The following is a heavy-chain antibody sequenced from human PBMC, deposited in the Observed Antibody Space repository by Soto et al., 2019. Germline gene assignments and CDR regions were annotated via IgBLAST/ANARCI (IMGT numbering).Heavy chain of an antibody. J-gene: IGHJ4*02. V-gene: IGHV3-23*01. CDR1: GFTFSSYA. CDR2: ISGSGGST. CDR3: AKRFLNVEWLVQGGFFDY. D-gene: IGHD6-19*01. Sequence: EVQLLESGGGLVQPGGSLRLSCAASGFTFSSYAMSWVRQAPGKGLEWVSAISGSGGSTYYADSVKGRFTISRDNSKNTLYLQMVSLRAEDPAVYYCAKRFLNVEWLVQGGFFDYWGQGTLVTVSS.